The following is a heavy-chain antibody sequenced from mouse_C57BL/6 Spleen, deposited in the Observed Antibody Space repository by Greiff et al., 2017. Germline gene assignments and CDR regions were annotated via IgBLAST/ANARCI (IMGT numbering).Heavy chain of an antibody. CDR3: ARLTTGVGGAMDY. CDR2: IYPGDGDT. CDR1: GYAFSSYW. D-gene: IGHD1-1*01. Sequence: VQLQESGAELVKPGASVKISCKASGYAFSSYWMNWVKQRPGKGLEWIGQIYPGDGDTNYNGKFKGKATLTADKSSSTAYMQLSSLTSEDSAVYFCARLTTGVGGAMDYWGQGTSVTVSS. J-gene: IGHJ4*01. V-gene: IGHV1-80*01.